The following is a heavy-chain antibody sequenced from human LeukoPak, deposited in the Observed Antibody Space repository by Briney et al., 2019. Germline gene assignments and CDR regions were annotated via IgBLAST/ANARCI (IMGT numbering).Heavy chain of an antibody. V-gene: IGHV1-2*02. CDR1: GYTFTGYY. J-gene: IGHJ4*02. Sequence: GASVKVSCKASGYTFTGYYMRWVRQAPGQGLEWMGWINPHSGGTNYAQKFQGRVTMTRDTSISTAYMDLSSLISNDTAVYYCARLYGGNSLGQMDYWGQGTLVTVSS. CDR3: ARLYGGNSLGQMDY. D-gene: IGHD4-23*01. CDR2: INPHSGGT.